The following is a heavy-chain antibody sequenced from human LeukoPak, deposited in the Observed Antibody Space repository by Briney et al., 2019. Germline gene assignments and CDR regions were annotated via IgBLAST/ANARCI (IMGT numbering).Heavy chain of an antibody. CDR3: ARKPTYYYDSSGYELDAFDI. Sequence: SETVSLTCTVSGGTISRYYWSWIRQPPGKGLEWIGYIYYSGSTNYNPSLKSRVTISVDTSKNQFSLKLSSVTAADTAVYYCARKPTYYYDSSGYELDAFDIWGQGTMVTVSS. CDR1: GGTISRYY. V-gene: IGHV4-59*01. D-gene: IGHD3-22*01. J-gene: IGHJ3*02. CDR2: IYYSGST.